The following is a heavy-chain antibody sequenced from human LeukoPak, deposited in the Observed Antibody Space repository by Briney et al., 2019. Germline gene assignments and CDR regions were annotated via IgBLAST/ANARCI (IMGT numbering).Heavy chain of an antibody. J-gene: IGHJ4*02. CDR3: ARDLASCAGDCYSDGFDY. CDR2: IYHGGST. CDR1: RGSISGYY. D-gene: IGHD2-21*02. V-gene: IGHV4-38-2*02. Sequence: SETLSLTCTVSRGSISGYYWSWIRQSPGKGLEWIGSIYHGGSTYYNPSLRSRVIVSVDTSKNHFSLKMSSVTAADTAVYYCARDLASCAGDCYSDGFDYWGQGALVTVSS.